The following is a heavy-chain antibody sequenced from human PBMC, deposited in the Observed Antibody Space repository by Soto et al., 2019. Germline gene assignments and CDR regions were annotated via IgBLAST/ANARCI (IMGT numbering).Heavy chain of an antibody. Sequence: GESLKISCAASGFTFSSYWMSWVRQAPGKGLEWVANIKQDGSEKYYVDSVKGRFTISRDNAKNSLYLQMNGLRAEDTAVYYCARDGVYYFDYWGQGTLVTVSS. CDR2: IKQDGSEK. CDR3: ARDGVYYFDY. CDR1: GFTFSSYW. J-gene: IGHJ4*02. V-gene: IGHV3-7*05.